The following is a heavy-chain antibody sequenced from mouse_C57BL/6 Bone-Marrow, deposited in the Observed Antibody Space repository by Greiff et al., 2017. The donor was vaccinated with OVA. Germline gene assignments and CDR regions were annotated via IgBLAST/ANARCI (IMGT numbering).Heavy chain of an antibody. CDR2: IRSKSNNYAT. CDR3: VRTAQATAMDY. D-gene: IGHD3-2*02. V-gene: IGHV10-1*01. CDR1: GFSFNTYA. J-gene: IGHJ4*01. Sequence: EVQLVESGGGLVQPKGSLKLSCAASGFSFNTYAMNWVRQAPGKGLEWVARIRSKSNNYATYYADSVKDRFTISRDDSESMLYLQMNNLKTEDTAMYYCVRTAQATAMDYWGQGTSVTVSS.